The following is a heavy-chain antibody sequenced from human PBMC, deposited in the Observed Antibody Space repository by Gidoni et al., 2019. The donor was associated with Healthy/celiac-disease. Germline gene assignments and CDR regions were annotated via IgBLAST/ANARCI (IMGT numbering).Heavy chain of an antibody. Sequence: QVQLVQSGAEVKKPGSSVKVSCKASGGTFSSYAISWVRQAPGQGLEWMGGIIPIFGTANYAQKFQGRVTITADKSTSTAYMELSSLRSEDTAVYYCARDQGGCSSTSCYEDWFDPWGQGTLVTVSS. D-gene: IGHD2-2*01. CDR3: ARDQGGCSSTSCYEDWFDP. CDR2: IIPIFGTA. J-gene: IGHJ5*02. V-gene: IGHV1-69*06. CDR1: GGTFSSYA.